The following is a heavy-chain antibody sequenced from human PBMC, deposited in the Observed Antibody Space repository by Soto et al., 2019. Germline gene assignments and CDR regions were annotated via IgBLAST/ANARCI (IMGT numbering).Heavy chain of an antibody. CDR2: IYSGGST. V-gene: IGHV3-53*01. D-gene: IGHD3-10*01. Sequence: WALRLSFASYGFIVSSNYMSWVRQVPGKGLEWVSVIYSGGSTYYADSVKGRFTISRDNSKNTLYLQMNSLRAEDTAVYYCARASTYGSPWYYGMDVWGQGTTVTVSS. CDR3: ARASTYGSPWYYGMDV. J-gene: IGHJ6*02. CDR1: GFIVSSNY.